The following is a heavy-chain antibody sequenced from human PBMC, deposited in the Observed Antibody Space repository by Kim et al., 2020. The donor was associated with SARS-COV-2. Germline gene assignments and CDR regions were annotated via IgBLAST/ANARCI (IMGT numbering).Heavy chain of an antibody. J-gene: IGHJ4*02. CDR3: ARGGPRRVDY. CDR1: GGSFSGYY. Sequence: SETLSLTCAVYGGSFSGYYWSWIRQPPGKGLEWIGEINHSGSTNYNPSLKSRVTISVDTSKNQFSLKLSSVTAADTAVYYCARGGPRRVDYWGQGTLVTVSS. V-gene: IGHV4-34*01. CDR2: INHSGST.